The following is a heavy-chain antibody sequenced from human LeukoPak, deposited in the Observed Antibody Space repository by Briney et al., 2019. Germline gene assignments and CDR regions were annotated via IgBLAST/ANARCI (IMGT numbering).Heavy chain of an antibody. CDR3: ARDKGYFYGMDV. CDR1: GFTFSSYS. CDR2: IYSGGST. Sequence: GGSLRLSCAASGFTFSSYSMNWVRQAPGKGLEWVSVIYSGGSTYYADSVKGRFTISRDNSKNTLYLQMNSLRAEDTAVYYCARDKGYFYGMDVWGQGTPVTVSS. D-gene: IGHD2-21*01. J-gene: IGHJ6*02. V-gene: IGHV3-53*01.